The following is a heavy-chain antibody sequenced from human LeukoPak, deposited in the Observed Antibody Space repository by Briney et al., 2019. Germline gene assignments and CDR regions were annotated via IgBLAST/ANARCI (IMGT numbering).Heavy chain of an antibody. CDR2: IYYSGST. D-gene: IGHD6-19*01. J-gene: IGHJ4*02. CDR3: ACSRSSSGWSLIDY. CDR1: GGSINSYY. Sequence: SETLSLTCTVSGGSINSYYWSWIRQPPGKGLEWVGYIYYSGSTNYKPSLKRRVTISVDTSKNQFSLKVSSVTAADTAVYYCACSRSSSGWSLIDYWGQGALVTVSS. V-gene: IGHV4-59*01.